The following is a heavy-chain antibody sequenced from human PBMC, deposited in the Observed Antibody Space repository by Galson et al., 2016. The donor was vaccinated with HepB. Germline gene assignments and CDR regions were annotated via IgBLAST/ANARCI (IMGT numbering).Heavy chain of an antibody. D-gene: IGHD1-26*01. Sequence: SLRLSCAASGFTFGGYAMTWIRQAPGKGLEWVSSISSSGGTTYYTDSVKGRFTISRDGSESTLYVHMNRLRVEDTAVYYCAKGAAGGTYSALDYWGRGVLVTVSP. CDR1: GFTFGGYA. V-gene: IGHV3-23*01. CDR2: ISSSGGTT. J-gene: IGHJ4*02. CDR3: AKGAAGGTYSALDY.